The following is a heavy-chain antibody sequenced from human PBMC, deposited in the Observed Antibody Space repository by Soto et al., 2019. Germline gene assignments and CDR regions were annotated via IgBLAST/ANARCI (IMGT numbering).Heavy chain of an antibody. V-gene: IGHV4-4*02. Sequence: SVTLTLTCAIPGFSIPSNNWWSVVCQPPGKGLEWIGEIYHSGSTNYNPSLKSRVTISVDTSKNQFSLKLSSVTAADTAVYYCARHPQSQWLVGSDAFDIWGQGPMVT. D-gene: IGHD6-19*01. CDR3: ARHPQSQWLVGSDAFDI. CDR2: IYHSGST. CDR1: GFSIPSNNW. J-gene: IGHJ3*02.